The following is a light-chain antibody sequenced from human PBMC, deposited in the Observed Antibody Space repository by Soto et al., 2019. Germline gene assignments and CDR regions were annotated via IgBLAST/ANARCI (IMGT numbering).Light chain of an antibody. V-gene: IGKV1-39*01. Sequence: DIQMTQSPSSLSASIGYRFTITCRASQNIGSFLNWYQQKPGKAPKLLIYATSTLQSGVPSRFSGSGSGTEFSLTIRGLQPDDFATYYCQQYDYSRTFGQGTKGDI. CDR1: QNIGSF. CDR3: QQYDYSRT. CDR2: ATS. J-gene: IGKJ1*01.